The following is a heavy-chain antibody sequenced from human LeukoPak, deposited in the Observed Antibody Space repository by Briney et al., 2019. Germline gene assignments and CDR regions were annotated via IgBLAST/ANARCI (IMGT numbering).Heavy chain of an antibody. J-gene: IGHJ3*02. V-gene: IGHV4-59*01. CDR1: GGSINSYY. D-gene: IGHD5-24*01. CDR3: ARGKLPAGPYPDAFDI. CDR2: IYYSGST. Sequence: SETLSLTCTVSGGSINSYYWSWIRQPPGKGLEWIGYIYYSGSTNYNPSLKSRVTISVDTSKNQFSLKLSSVTAADTAVYYCARGKLPAGPYPDAFDIWGQGTMVTVSS.